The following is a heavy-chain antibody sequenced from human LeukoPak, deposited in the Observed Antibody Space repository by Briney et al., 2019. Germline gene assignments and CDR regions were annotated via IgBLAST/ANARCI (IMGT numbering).Heavy chain of an antibody. CDR1: GYSISSGYD. CDR2: IYHSGST. J-gene: IGHJ4*02. D-gene: IGHD3-22*01. V-gene: IGHV4-38-2*01. CDR3: ARQEGLGSGYYL. Sequence: SETLSLTCAVSGYSISSGYDWGWIRQPPGKGLEWIGSIYHSGSTYYNPSLKSRVTISVDTSKNQFSLKLSSVTAADTAVYYCARQEGLGSGYYLWGQGTLVTVSS.